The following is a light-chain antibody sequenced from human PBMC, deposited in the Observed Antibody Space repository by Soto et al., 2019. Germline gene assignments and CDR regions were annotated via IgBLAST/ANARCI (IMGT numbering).Light chain of an antibody. CDR3: QQYHPYAA. Sequence: EIPLSHTPSTVCLSLFYIGTITFRASQSISTWLAWYQQKPGKAPKVLIYDASSLESGVPSRFSGSGSGTEFTLTISGLQPDDFATYYCQQYHPYAAFGQVAKVDIK. J-gene: IGKJ1*01. CDR2: DAS. V-gene: IGKV1-5*01. CDR1: QSISTW.